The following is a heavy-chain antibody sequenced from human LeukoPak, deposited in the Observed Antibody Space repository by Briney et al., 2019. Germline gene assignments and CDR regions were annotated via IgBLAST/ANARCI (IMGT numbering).Heavy chain of an antibody. D-gene: IGHD3/OR15-3a*01. V-gene: IGHV3-48*01. Sequence: PGGSLRLSCAASGFTFSSYSMNWVRQAAGKGLEWVSYITGSSSTINYADSVKGRFTISRDKAKNSLYLQMNSLRAEDTAVYYRARTGLGIYSFDYWGQGTLVTVSS. J-gene: IGHJ4*02. CDR3: ARTGLGIYSFDY. CDR1: GFTFSSYS. CDR2: ITGSSSTI.